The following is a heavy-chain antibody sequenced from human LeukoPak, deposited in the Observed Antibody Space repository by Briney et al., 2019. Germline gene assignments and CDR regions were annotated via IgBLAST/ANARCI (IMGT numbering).Heavy chain of an antibody. CDR1: GYTFTGYY. Sequence: ASVKVSCTASGYTFTGYYMHWVRQAPGQGLEWMGWINPNSGGTNYAQKFQGRVTMTRDTSISTAYMELSRLRSDDTAVYYCARGAIFGVVPLDYWGQGTLVTVSS. CDR2: INPNSGGT. CDR3: ARGAIFGVVPLDY. D-gene: IGHD3-3*01. V-gene: IGHV1-2*02. J-gene: IGHJ4*02.